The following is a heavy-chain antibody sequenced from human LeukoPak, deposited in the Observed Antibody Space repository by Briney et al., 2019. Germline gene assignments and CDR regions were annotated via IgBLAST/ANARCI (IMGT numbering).Heavy chain of an antibody. CDR1: GFTFSSYA. CDR2: ISGSGGST. D-gene: IGHD3-10*01. Sequence: GGSLRLSCAASGFTFSSYAMSWVRQAPGKGLEWVSAISGSGGSTYYADSVKGRFTISRDNSKNTLYLQMNSLRAEDTAVYYCAKDRLDGTSGYYYMDVWGKGTTVTVSS. J-gene: IGHJ6*03. V-gene: IGHV3-23*01. CDR3: AKDRLDGTSGYYYMDV.